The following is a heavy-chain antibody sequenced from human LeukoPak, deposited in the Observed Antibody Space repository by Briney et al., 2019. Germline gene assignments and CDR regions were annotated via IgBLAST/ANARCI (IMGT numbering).Heavy chain of an antibody. D-gene: IGHD2-15*01. CDR1: GGSFSTDGHY. CDR3: ARTVAPGWFDP. J-gene: IGHJ5*02. CDR2: IYYSGDT. Sequence: SETLSLTCSVSGGSFSTDGHYWTWIRQHPGEGLEWIGYIYYSGDTYYNPSLKSRVTISVDTSKNQFSLRLSSVTAADTAVFFCARTVAPGWFDPWGQGTLVTVSS. V-gene: IGHV4-31*03.